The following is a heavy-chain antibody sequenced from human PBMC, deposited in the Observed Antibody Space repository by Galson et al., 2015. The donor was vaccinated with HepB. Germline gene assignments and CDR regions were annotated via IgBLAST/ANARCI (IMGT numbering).Heavy chain of an antibody. CDR1: GFTFTNYG. Sequence: SLRLSCAASGFTFTNYGIHWVRQAPGKGLEWVAVIWYDGNSKQYADSVKGRFTISRDNSRNTVYLQMNSLRFEDTAVYYCVRDAKMDTGIDYMDVWAKGPRSPSP. CDR2: IWYDGNSK. CDR3: VRDAKMDTGIDYMDV. V-gene: IGHV3-33*01. J-gene: IGHJ6*03. D-gene: IGHD5-18*01.